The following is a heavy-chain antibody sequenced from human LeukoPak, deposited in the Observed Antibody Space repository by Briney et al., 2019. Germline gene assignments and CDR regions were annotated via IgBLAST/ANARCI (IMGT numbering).Heavy chain of an antibody. J-gene: IGHJ4*02. CDR1: GFTFSSYS. CDR3: ARNYGSGSYYDY. Sequence: PGGSLRLSCAASGFTFSSYSMNWVRQAPGKGLEWVSSISSSSSYIYYADSVKGRFTISRDNAKNSLYLQMNGLRAEDTAVYYCARNYGSGSYYDYWGQGTLVTVSS. D-gene: IGHD3-10*01. V-gene: IGHV3-21*01. CDR2: ISSSSSYI.